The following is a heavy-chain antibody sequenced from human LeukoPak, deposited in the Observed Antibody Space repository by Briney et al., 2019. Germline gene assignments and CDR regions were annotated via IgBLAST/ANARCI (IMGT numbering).Heavy chain of an antibody. D-gene: IGHD6-19*01. CDR2: ISAYNGNT. V-gene: IGHV1-18*01. Sequence: GASVKVSCKASGYTFTSYGISWVRQAPGQGLEWTGWISAYNGNTNYAQKLQGRVTMTTDTSTSTAYMELSRLRSDDTAVYYCARVKAAQWLVLGYWGQGTLVTVSS. J-gene: IGHJ4*02. CDR1: GYTFTSYG. CDR3: ARVKAAQWLVLGY.